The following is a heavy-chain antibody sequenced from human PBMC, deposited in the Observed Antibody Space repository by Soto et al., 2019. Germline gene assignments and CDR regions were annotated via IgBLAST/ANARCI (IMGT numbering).Heavy chain of an antibody. CDR2: ISYDGSNK. V-gene: IGHV3-30*18. CDR3: AKERAPIAVAFYYYYGMDV. D-gene: IGHD6-19*01. CDR1: GFTFSSYG. J-gene: IGHJ6*02. Sequence: GGSLRLSCAASGFTFSSYGMHWVRQAPGKGLEWVAVISYDGSNKYYADSVKGRFTISRDNSKNTLYLQMNSLRAEDTAVYYCAKERAPIAVAFYYYYGMDVWGQGTTVTVSS.